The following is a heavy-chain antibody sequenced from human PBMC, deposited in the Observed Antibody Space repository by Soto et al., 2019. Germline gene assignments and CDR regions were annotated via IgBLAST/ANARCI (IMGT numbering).Heavy chain of an antibody. V-gene: IGHV3-21*01. D-gene: IGHD1-26*01. CDR1: GFTFSSYS. CDR2: ISSSSSYI. Sequence: GGSLRLSCAASGFTFSSYSMNWVRQAPGKGLEWVSSISSSSSYIYYADSVKGRFTISRDNAKNSLYLQMNSLRAEDTAVYYCARDPPGDHYYYYYMDVWGKGTTVTVSS. J-gene: IGHJ6*03. CDR3: ARDPPGDHYYYYYMDV.